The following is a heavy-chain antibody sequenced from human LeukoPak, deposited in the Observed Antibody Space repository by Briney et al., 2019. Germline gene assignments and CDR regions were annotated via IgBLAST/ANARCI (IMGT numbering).Heavy chain of an antibody. D-gene: IGHD1-26*01. CDR2: IWYDGSNK. CDR3: ARDRRVGATRVFDY. V-gene: IGHV3-33*01. CDR1: GFTFSSYG. Sequence: GGSLRLSCAASGFTFSSYGMHWVRQAPGKGLEWVAVIWYDGSNKYYADSVKGRFTISRNNSKNTPYLQMNSLRAEDTVVYYCARDRRVGATRVFDYWGQGTLVTVSS. J-gene: IGHJ4*02.